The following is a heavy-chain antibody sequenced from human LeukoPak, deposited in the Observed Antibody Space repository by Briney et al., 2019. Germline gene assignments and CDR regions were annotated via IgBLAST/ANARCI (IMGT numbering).Heavy chain of an antibody. V-gene: IGHV3-74*03. CDR3: AKDHPLENLHDFGAFDI. CDR1: GFTFSTYW. D-gene: IGHD4/OR15-4a*01. J-gene: IGHJ3*02. Sequence: GGSLRLSCAASGFTFSTYWMHWVRQAPGKGLVWVSRIKSDGSSTTYADSVKGRFTISRDNAKNTLYLQMNSLRAEDTAVYYCAKDHPLENLHDFGAFDIWGQGTMVTVSS. CDR2: IKSDGSST.